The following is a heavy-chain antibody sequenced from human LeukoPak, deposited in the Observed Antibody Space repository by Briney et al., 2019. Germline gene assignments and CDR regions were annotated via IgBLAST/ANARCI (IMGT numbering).Heavy chain of an antibody. CDR2: MNPNSGNT. V-gene: IGHV1-8*03. D-gene: IGHD3-22*01. CDR1: GYTFTGYD. J-gene: IGHJ4*02. Sequence: ASVKVSCKASGYTFTGYDINWVRQATGQGLEWMGWMNPNSGNTGYAQKFQGRVTITRNTSISTAYMELSSLRSEDTAVYYCARGITMIVGFDYWGQGTLVTVSS. CDR3: ARGITMIVGFDY.